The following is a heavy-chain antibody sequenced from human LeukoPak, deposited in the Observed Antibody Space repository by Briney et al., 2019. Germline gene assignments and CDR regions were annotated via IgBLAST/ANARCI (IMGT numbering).Heavy chain of an antibody. J-gene: IGHJ3*02. CDR3: ARLMTPYYDSRGHVGFGFDI. Sequence: SETLSLTCTVSGGSMSDRYWSLIRQPPGKGLEWIGYVYYSGSTSYNPSLKSRVTISSDTSKNQFSLNLSSVTAADTAVYYCARLMTPYYDSRGHVGFGFDIWGQGTKVNVPS. CDR2: VYYSGST. D-gene: IGHD3-22*01. V-gene: IGHV4-59*08. CDR1: GGSMSDRY.